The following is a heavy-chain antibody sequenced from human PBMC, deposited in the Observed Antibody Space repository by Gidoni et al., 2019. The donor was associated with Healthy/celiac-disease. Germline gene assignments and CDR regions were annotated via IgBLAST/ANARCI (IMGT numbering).Heavy chain of an antibody. CDR1: GYSFPSYW. Sequence: EVQLVQSGAEVKKPGGSLQIPCKGSGYSFPSYWIGRVRQMPGKGLEWMGIIYPGDSDTRYSPSFQGQVTISADKSISTAYLQWSSLKASDTAMYYCARRVPPDTDSGSWYDYWGQGTLVTVSS. CDR3: ARRVPPDTDSGSWYDY. J-gene: IGHJ4*02. CDR2: IYPGDSDT. D-gene: IGHD6-13*01. V-gene: IGHV5-51*03.